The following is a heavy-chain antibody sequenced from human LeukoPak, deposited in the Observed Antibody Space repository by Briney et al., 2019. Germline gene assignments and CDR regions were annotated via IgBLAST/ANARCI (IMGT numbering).Heavy chain of an antibody. J-gene: IGHJ4*02. CDR3: ARDQKSTLSSGYALDY. D-gene: IGHD3-22*01. V-gene: IGHV3-21*01. Sequence: GGSLRLSCAASGFTFSSYSMNWVRQAPGKGLEWVSSISSSSSYIYYADSVEGRFTISRDNAKNSLYLQMNSLRAEDTAVYYCARDQKSTLSSGYALDYWGQGTLVTVSS. CDR2: ISSSSSYI. CDR1: GFTFSSYS.